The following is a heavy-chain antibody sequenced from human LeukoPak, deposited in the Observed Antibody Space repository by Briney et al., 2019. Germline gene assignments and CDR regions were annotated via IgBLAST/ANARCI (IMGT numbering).Heavy chain of an antibody. J-gene: IGHJ3*02. V-gene: IGHV3-30*04. CDR3: ARSYGSGSYAEAFDI. D-gene: IGHD3-10*01. CDR1: GFTFSSYA. CDR2: ISYDGSNK. Sequence: QPGRSLRLSCAASGFTFSSYAMHWVRQAPGKGLEWVAVISYDGSNKYYADSVKGLFTISRDNSKNTLYLQMNSLRAEDTAVYYCARSYGSGSYAEAFDIWGQGTMVTVSS.